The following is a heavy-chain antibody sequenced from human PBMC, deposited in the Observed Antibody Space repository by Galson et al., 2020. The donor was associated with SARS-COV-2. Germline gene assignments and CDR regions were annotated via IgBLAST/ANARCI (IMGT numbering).Heavy chain of an antibody. V-gene: IGHV3-30*04. CDR3: AREYAPIVVVITTVYYYYMDV. CDR1: GFTFSSYA. CDR2: ISYDGSNK. Sequence: LSLTCAASGFTFSSYAMHWVRQAPGKGLEWVAVISYDGSNKYYADSVKGRFTISRDNSKNTLYLQMNSLRAEDTAVYYCAREYAPIVVVITTVYYYYMDVWGKGTTVTVSS. D-gene: IGHD3-22*01. J-gene: IGHJ6*03.